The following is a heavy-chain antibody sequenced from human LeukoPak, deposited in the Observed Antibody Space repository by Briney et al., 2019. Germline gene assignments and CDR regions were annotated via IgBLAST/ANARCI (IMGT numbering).Heavy chain of an antibody. CDR3: ARAPVITSGMDV. CDR1: GGSFSGYY. Sequence: PSETLSLTCAVYGGSFSGYYWSWTRQPPGKGLEWIGEINHSGSTNYNPSLKSRVTISVDTSKNQFSLKLSSVTAADTAVYYCARAPVITSGMDVWGQGTTVTVSS. J-gene: IGHJ6*02. CDR2: INHSGST. V-gene: IGHV4-34*01. D-gene: IGHD4-4*01.